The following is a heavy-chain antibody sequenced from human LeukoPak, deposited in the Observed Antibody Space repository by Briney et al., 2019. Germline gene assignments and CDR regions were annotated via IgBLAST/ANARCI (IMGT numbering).Heavy chain of an antibody. J-gene: IGHJ3*01. CDR3: ARCASGTTNWYGAFDV. Sequence: GGTLRLSCAASGFTFSTYSMNWVRQSAGRGRECCSYISGSSSTIYYADSLKGRFTISRDNAKNSLYLQMDSLSAEDTAVYYCARCASGTTNWYGAFDVWGQGPTVTVSS. V-gene: IGHV3-48*01. CDR1: GFTFSTYS. CDR2: ISGSSSTI. D-gene: IGHD2-2*01.